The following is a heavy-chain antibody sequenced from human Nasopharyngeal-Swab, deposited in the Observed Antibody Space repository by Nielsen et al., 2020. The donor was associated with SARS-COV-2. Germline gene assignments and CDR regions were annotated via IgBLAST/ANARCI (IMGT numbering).Heavy chain of an antibody. CDR2: IYYSGST. V-gene: IGHV4-59*01. CDR3: ARGGAEYYDFWSGYYVFDY. Sequence: IRQTSGQGLEWIGYIYYSGSTNYNPSLKSRVTISVDTSKNQFSLKLSSVTAADTAVYYCARGGAEYYDFWSGYYVFDYWGQGTLVTVSS. J-gene: IGHJ4*02. D-gene: IGHD3-3*01.